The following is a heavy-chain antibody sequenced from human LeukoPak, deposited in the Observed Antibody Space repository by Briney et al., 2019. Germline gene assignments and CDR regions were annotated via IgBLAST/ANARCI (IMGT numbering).Heavy chain of an antibody. J-gene: IGHJ4*02. CDR3: GRQGYTASHYFFDY. CDR2: IYTTGAT. V-gene: IGHV4-4*07. CDR1: RGSINSYY. Sequence: SETLSLTCTVSRGSINSYYWGWVRQPPGKGLEWIGRIYTTGATQYNPSLKSRVTMSVDTSTNQFSLNLRSMTAADTAVYYCGRQGYTASHYFFDYWSQGSLVAVS. D-gene: IGHD3-16*02.